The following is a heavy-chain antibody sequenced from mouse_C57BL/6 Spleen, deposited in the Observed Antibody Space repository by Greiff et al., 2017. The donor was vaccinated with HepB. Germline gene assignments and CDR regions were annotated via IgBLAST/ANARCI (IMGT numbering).Heavy chain of an antibody. CDR1: GFTFSSYA. D-gene: IGHD1-1*01. Sequence: EVQRVESGGGLVKPGGSLKLSCAASGFTFSSYAMSWVRQTPEKRLEWVATISDGGSYTYYPDNVKGRFTISRDNAKNNLYLQMSHLKSEDTAMYYCARDEYYGSSYSWFAYWGQGTLVTVSA. V-gene: IGHV5-4*01. CDR3: ARDEYYGSSYSWFAY. CDR2: ISDGGSYT. J-gene: IGHJ3*01.